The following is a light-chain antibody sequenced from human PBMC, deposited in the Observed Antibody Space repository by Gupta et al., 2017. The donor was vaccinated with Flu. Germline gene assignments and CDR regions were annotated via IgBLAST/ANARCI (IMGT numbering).Light chain of an antibody. CDR1: QSLLHINGYNY. Sequence: DIVMTQSPLSLPVTPGEPASISCRSSQSLLHINGYNYLDWYLQKPGQSPQLLIYLGSNRASGVPDRFSGSGSGTDFTLKIIRVEAEDVGVYYCMQALQTPWTFGQGTKVEIK. V-gene: IGKV2-28*01. J-gene: IGKJ1*01. CDR2: LGS. CDR3: MQALQTPWT.